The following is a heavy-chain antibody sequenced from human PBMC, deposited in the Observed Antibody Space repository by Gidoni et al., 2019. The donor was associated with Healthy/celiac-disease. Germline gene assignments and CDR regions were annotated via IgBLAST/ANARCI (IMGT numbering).Heavy chain of an antibody. J-gene: IGHJ4*02. Sequence: QVELVQSGAEVKKPGASAKVSGKASGYTATSYAMHWVRQAPGQRLEWVGWINAVNGNTKYSQKFQGRVTITRDTSASTAYMELSSLRSEDTAVYYCARRSIFGLYYFDYWGQGTLVTVSS. CDR1: GYTATSYA. D-gene: IGHD3-3*01. V-gene: IGHV1-3*01. CDR3: ARRSIFGLYYFDY. CDR2: INAVNGNT.